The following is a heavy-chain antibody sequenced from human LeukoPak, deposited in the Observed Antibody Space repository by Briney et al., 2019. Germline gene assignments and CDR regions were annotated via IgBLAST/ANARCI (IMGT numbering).Heavy chain of an antibody. CDR2: INGDGTVT. CDR1: GFTFSNYW. CDR3: TPG. Sequence: GGSLRLSCAVSGFTFSNYWIHWVRQAPGKGLVWGSRINGDGTVTFYAGSGKARFPISRDNAKNTLFLQMNSLRAEDTAVYYCTPGGGRGTLVTVSS. D-gene: IGHD3-10*01. J-gene: IGHJ4*02. V-gene: IGHV3-74*01.